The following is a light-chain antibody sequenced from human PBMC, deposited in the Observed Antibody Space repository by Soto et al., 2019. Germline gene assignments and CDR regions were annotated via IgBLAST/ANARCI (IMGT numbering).Light chain of an antibody. J-gene: IGLJ3*02. Sequence: QSALTQPASVSGSPGQSITISCTGTSSDVGGYNYVSWYQQHPGKAPKLMIYEDSNRPSGVSNRFSGSKSGNTASLTISGLQAEDDADYYCSSYTGSSTWVFGGGTKLTVL. CDR2: EDS. V-gene: IGLV2-14*01. CDR1: SSDVGGYNY. CDR3: SSYTGSSTWV.